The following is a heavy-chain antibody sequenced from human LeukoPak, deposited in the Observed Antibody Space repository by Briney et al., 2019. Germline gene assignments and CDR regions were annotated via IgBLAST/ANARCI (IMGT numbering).Heavy chain of an antibody. D-gene: IGHD6-19*01. CDR1: GYTFTGYY. Sequence: ASVKVSCKASGYTFTGYYTHWVRQAPGQGLEWMGWINPNSGGTNYAQKFQGWVTMTRDTSISTAYMELSRLRSDDTAVYYCARDQGSGWSLDYWGQGTLVTVSS. CDR2: INPNSGGT. CDR3: ARDQGSGWSLDY. V-gene: IGHV1-2*04. J-gene: IGHJ4*02.